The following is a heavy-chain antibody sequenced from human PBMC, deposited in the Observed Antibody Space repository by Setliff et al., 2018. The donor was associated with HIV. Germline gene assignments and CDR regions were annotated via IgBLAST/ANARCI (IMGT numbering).Heavy chain of an antibody. CDR1: GHSITSDYQ. J-gene: IGHJ4*02. CDR3: VRVDYGDYDFDY. CDR2: IYHSGST. D-gene: IGHD4-17*01. V-gene: IGHV4-38-2*02. Sequence: LSLTCTVSGHSITSDYQWGWIRQPPGRGLEWIGSIYHSGSTYYNPSLKSRVTISVDTTKSQISLKLISVTAADTAVFYCVRVDYGDYDFDYWGQGTLVTVSS.